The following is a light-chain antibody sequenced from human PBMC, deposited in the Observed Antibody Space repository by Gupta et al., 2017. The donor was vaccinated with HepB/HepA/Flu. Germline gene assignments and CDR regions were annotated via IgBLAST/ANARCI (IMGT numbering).Light chain of an antibody. J-gene: IGKJ1*01. Sequence: DIQMTQSPSTLSASVGDRVTITCRASQSISNWLAWYQQKPGKAPKFLIYSASKLGGGVPSRFSGSGSGTEFTLTISSRQPDDFATYYCQQYNSYSPWTFGQGTTVELK. CDR3: QQYNSYSPWT. CDR2: SAS. V-gene: IGKV1-5*03. CDR1: QSISNW.